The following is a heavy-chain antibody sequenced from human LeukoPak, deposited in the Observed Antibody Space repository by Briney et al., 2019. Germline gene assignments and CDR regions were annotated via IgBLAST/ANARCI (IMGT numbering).Heavy chain of an antibody. D-gene: IGHD6-13*01. J-gene: IGHJ3*01. V-gene: IGHV3-33*01. Sequence: GGSLRLSCITSGFTFSNYGFHWVRQAPGKGLEWTAAIWYDGSNQYYPDSVKGRFTISRDNSKNTIYLQTNSLRIEDTAMYYCARDLSSSWSPGVWGQGTMVSVSS. CDR2: IWYDGSNQ. CDR3: ARDLSSSWSPGV. CDR1: GFTFSNYG.